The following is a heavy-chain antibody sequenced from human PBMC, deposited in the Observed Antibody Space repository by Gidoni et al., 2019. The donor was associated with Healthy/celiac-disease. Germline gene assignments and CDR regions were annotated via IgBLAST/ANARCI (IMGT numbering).Heavy chain of an antibody. CDR1: GFTFISYA. CDR3: AKAPQILPLGYYYYGMDV. CDR2: ISGSGGST. Sequence: EVQLLESGGGLVQPGASLSLSWAASGFTFISYATSWVRQAPGKGLEWVSDISGSGGSTYYADSVKGRFTITRDNSKNTLYMQMNSLRAEDTAVYYCAKAPQILPLGYYYYGMDVWGQGTTVTVSS. D-gene: IGHD1-26*01. V-gene: IGHV3-23*01. J-gene: IGHJ6*02.